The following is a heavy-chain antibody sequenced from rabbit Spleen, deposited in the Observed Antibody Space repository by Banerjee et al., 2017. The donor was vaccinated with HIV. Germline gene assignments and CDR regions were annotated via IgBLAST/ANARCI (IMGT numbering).Heavy chain of an antibody. CDR2: IDSSGGT. D-gene: IGHD1-1*01. CDR3: ARDTSSSFSSYGMDL. J-gene: IGHJ6*01. CDR1: GFAFTTYYM. V-gene: IGHV1S45*01. Sequence: QEQLKETGGGLVQPGGSLTLSCNASGFAFTTYYMSWVRQAPGKGPEWIACIDSSGGTYYATWAKGRFTISSTSSTTVTLQMTRLTAADTATYFCARDTSSSFSSYGMDLWGQGTLVTVS.